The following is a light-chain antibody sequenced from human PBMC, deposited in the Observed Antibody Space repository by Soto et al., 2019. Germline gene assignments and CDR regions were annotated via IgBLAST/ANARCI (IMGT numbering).Light chain of an antibody. CDR1: SGAVGGYNY. CDR2: EAT. V-gene: IGLV2-8*01. CDR3: TSFAGRNNLL. J-gene: IGLJ2*01. Sequence: QSALAQPPSASGSPGQSVTVSCTGISGAVGGYNYVSWYQQHPGKAPRLMIYEATKRPAGVPIRFSGSWSGNTASLTVSGLQPEDKADYFCTSFAGRNNLLFGGGTKLTVL.